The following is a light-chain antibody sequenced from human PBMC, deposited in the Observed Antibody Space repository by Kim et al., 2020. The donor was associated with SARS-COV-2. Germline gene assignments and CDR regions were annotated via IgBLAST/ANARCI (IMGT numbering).Light chain of an antibody. J-gene: IGKJ2*01. CDR2: GAS. CDR3: QQYYSTPHT. V-gene: IGKV4-1*01. Sequence: RATINCKSSQSVLYSSSNRNYLAWYQQKPGQPPKLLIDGASTRESGVPDRFGGSGSGTDFTLTSSSLQAEDVAVYYCQQYYSTPHTFGQGTKLEI. CDR1: QSVLYSSSNRNY.